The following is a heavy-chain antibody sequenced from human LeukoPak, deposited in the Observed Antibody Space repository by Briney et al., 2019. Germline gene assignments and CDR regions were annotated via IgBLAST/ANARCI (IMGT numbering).Heavy chain of an antibody. Sequence: ASVKVSCKASGYTFTSYGISWVRQAPGQGLEWMGWISAYNGNTNYAQKLQGRVTMTTDTSTSTAYMELRSLRSEDTAVYYCARVQLGPKPYYFDYWGQGTLVTVSS. J-gene: IGHJ4*02. D-gene: IGHD2-2*01. CDR1: GYTFTSYG. CDR3: ARVQLGPKPYYFDY. CDR2: ISAYNGNT. V-gene: IGHV1-18*01.